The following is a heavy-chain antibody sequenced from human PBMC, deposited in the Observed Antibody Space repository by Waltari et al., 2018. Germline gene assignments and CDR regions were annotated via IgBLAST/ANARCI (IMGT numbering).Heavy chain of an antibody. D-gene: IGHD6-13*01. CDR1: GFTFTSSA. Sequence: QMQLVQSGPEVKKPGTSVKVSCKASGFTFTSSAMQWVRQARGPRLEWRGWIVVGSGNTNYAQKSQERVNITRDMSTSTAYRELSSLRSEDTAVYYCAADPESVAAAGSSFDAFDIWGQGTMVTVSS. CDR2: IVVGSGNT. V-gene: IGHV1-58*02. J-gene: IGHJ3*02. CDR3: AADPESVAAAGSSFDAFDI.